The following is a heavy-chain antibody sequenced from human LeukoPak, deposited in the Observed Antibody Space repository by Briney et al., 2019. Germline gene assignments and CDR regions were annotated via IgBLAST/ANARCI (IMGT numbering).Heavy chain of an antibody. CDR2: ISSSSSYI. Sequence: TGGSLRLSCAASGFTFSSYSMNWVRQAPGKGLEWVSSISSSSSYIYYADSVKGRFTISRDNAKNSLYLQMNSLRAEDTAVYYCARYSGWHFDYWGQGTLVTVSS. CDR3: ARYSGWHFDY. CDR1: GFTFSSYS. D-gene: IGHD6-19*01. V-gene: IGHV3-21*01. J-gene: IGHJ4*02.